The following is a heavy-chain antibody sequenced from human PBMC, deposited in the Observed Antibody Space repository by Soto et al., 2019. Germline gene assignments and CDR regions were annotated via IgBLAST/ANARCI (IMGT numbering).Heavy chain of an antibody. CDR2: MNPNSGNT. Sequence: EASVKVSCKASGYTFTSYDINWVRQATGQGLEWMGWMNPNSGNTGYAQKFQGRVTMTRNTSISTAYMELSSLRSEDTAVYYCARGPEKDYYYYYMDVWGKGTTVTVSS. V-gene: IGHV1-8*01. CDR3: ARGPEKDYYYYYMDV. CDR1: GYTFTSYD. J-gene: IGHJ6*03.